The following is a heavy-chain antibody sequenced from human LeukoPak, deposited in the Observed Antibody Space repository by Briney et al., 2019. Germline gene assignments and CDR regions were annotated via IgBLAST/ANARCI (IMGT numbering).Heavy chain of an antibody. CDR3: ARIRESGDY. V-gene: IGHV4-38-2*02. D-gene: IGHD6-25*01. Sequence: SETLSLTCTVSGYSLSSGYYWGWIRQPPGKGLEWIGSIYHSGSTYYNPSLKSRVTISVDTSKNQFSLKLSSVTAADTAVYYCARIRESGDYWGQGTLVTVSS. J-gene: IGHJ4*02. CDR1: GYSLSSGYY. CDR2: IYHSGST.